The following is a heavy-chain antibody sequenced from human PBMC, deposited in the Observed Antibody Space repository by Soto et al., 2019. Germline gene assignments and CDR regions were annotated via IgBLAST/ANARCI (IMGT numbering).Heavy chain of an antibody. D-gene: IGHD6-13*01. CDR3: ASSQPLAADRAWSYYGMDV. Sequence: QVQLVQSGAEVKKPGSSVKVSCKASGGTFSSYTISWVRQAPGQGLEWMGRIIPILGIANYAQKLQGRVTITADKSTSTAYMELSSLRSEDTAVYYCASSQPLAADRAWSYYGMDVWGQGTTVTVSS. CDR2: IIPILGIA. J-gene: IGHJ6*02. V-gene: IGHV1-69*02. CDR1: GGTFSSYT.